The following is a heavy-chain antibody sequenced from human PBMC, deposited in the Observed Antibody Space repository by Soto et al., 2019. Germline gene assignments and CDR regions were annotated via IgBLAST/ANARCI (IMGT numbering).Heavy chain of an antibody. D-gene: IGHD2-2*01. Sequence: SETLSLTCTVSGGSISSGGYYWSWIRQHPGKGLEWIGYIYYSGSTYYNPSLKSRVAISVDTSKNQFSLKLSSVTAADTAVYYCAGDKGPALHNWFDPWGQGTQVTVSS. CDR3: AGDKGPALHNWFDP. CDR1: GGSISSGGYY. CDR2: IYYSGST. V-gene: IGHV4-31*03. J-gene: IGHJ5*02.